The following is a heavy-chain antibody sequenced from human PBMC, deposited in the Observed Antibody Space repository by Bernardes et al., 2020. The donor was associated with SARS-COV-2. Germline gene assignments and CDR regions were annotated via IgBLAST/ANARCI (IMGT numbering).Heavy chain of an antibody. V-gene: IGHV4-59*08. Sequence: EPVSITYTVAVGSMSSYYWSWIRPPPGKELEWIASIYYSGSTDYNPSLKSRVTISIDTSKNQFSLKLSSVTAADTAMYYCARLRADSLGGGFDSWGQGTLVTVSS. J-gene: IGHJ4*02. D-gene: IGHD1-26*01. CDR3: ARLRADSLGGGFDS. CDR1: VGSMSSYY. CDR2: IYYSGST.